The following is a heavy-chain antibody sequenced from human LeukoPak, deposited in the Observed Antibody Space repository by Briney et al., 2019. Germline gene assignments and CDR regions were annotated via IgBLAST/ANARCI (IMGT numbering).Heavy chain of an antibody. D-gene: IGHD2-2*01. Sequence: GGSLRLSCAASGFTFSSYSMNWVRQAPGKGLEWVSSISSSSSYIYYADSVKGRFTISRDNAKNSLYLQMNSLRAEDTAVYYCASQVIVPAARLFDYWGQGTLVTVSS. CDR1: GFTFSSYS. CDR3: ASQVIVPAARLFDY. J-gene: IGHJ4*02. CDR2: ISSSSSYI. V-gene: IGHV3-21*01.